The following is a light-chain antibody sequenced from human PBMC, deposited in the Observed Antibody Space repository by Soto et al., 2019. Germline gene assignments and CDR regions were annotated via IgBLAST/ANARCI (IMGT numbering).Light chain of an antibody. CDR1: QSLAHSDGNTY. Sequence: DIVMTQTPLSSPVTLGQPASISCRTSQSLAHSDGNTYLSWLQQRPGQPPRLLIYNISNRFSGVPDRFSGSGAGTDFTLTISRVEAEDFGVYYCTQATQFPRTFGQGTKLEIK. V-gene: IGKV2-24*01. CDR2: NIS. CDR3: TQATQFPRT. J-gene: IGKJ2*01.